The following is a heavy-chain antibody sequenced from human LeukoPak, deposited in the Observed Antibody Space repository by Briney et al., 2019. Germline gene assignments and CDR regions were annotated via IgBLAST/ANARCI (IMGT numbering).Heavy chain of an antibody. D-gene: IGHD3-16*02. Sequence: PGGSLRLSCAASGFTFSSYAMSWVRQAPGKGLEWVSAISSSGGSTYYADSVKGRFTISRDNSKNTLYLQMYSLRAEDTAVYYCAKAGGYYDYVWGSYRQPKYYFDYWGQGTLVTVSS. CDR1: GFTFSSYA. V-gene: IGHV3-23*01. J-gene: IGHJ4*02. CDR2: ISSSGGST. CDR3: AKAGGYYDYVWGSYRQPKYYFDY.